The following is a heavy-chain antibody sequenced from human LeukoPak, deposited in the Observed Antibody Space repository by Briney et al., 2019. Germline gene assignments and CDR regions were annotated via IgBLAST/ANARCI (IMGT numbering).Heavy chain of an antibody. Sequence: ASLKVSCKASGYTFTSYGISWVRQAPGQGLEWMGWISAYNGNTNYAQKLQGRVTMTTDTSTSTAYMELRSLRSDDTAVYYCARSNGYCSSTSCLKRGWFDPWGQGTLVTVSS. CDR1: GYTFTSYG. V-gene: IGHV1-18*01. D-gene: IGHD2-2*01. CDR3: ARSNGYCSSTSCLKRGWFDP. CDR2: ISAYNGNT. J-gene: IGHJ5*02.